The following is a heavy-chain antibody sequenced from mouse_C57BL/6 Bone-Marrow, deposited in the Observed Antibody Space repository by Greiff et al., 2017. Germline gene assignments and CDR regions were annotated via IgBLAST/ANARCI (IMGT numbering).Heavy chain of an antibody. J-gene: IGHJ2*01. D-gene: IGHD3-2*02. CDR2: IHPNSGST. V-gene: IGHV1-64*01. CDR3: ARSGYFDY. CDR1: GYTFTSYW. Sequence: QVQLQQSGAELVKPGASVKLSCKASGYTFTSYWMHWVKQRPGQGLEWIGMIHPNSGSTNYNEKFKSKATLTADKSSSTAYMELRSLTSEDSAVXFCARSGYFDYWGQGTTRPVSS.